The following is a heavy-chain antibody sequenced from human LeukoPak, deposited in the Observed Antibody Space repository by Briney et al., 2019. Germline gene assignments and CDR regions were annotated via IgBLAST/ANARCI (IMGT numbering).Heavy chain of an antibody. Sequence: ASVKVSCKASGGTFSSYAISWVRQAPGQGLEWMGGIIPIFGTANYAQKFQGRVTITTDESTSTAYMELSSLRSEDTAMYYCARDGRLGYYYYYMDVWGKGTTVTVSS. CDR1: GGTFSSYA. V-gene: IGHV1-69*05. J-gene: IGHJ6*03. CDR3: ARDGRLGYYYYYMDV. D-gene: IGHD2-15*01. CDR2: IIPIFGTA.